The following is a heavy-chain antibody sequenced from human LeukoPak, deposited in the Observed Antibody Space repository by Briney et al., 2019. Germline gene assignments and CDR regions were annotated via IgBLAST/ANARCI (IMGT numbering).Heavy chain of an antibody. Sequence: QSGGSLRLSCAASGFTVSSNYMSWVRQAPGKGLEWVSVIYSGGSTYYADSVKGRFTISRDNSKNTLYLQMNSLRAEDTAVYYCARVSMIVVPIQGAFDIWGQGTMVTVSS. CDR1: GFTVSSNY. CDR3: ARVSMIVVPIQGAFDI. J-gene: IGHJ3*02. V-gene: IGHV3-66*01. CDR2: IYSGGST. D-gene: IGHD3-22*01.